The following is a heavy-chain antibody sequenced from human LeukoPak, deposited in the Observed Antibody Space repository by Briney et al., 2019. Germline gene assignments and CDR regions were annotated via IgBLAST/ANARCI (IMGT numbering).Heavy chain of an antibody. V-gene: IGHV3-23*01. Sequence: GGSLRLSCEGSGFTFRSYAMTWIRQAPGKGLEWVSVISGSGDRTHYADSVKGRFIISRDNSKNTLYVQMNSLRAEDTALYYCAKGFRDYGDYVSYFDYWGQGTLVTVSS. CDR2: ISGSGDRT. D-gene: IGHD4-17*01. J-gene: IGHJ4*02. CDR1: GFTFRSYA. CDR3: AKGFRDYGDYVSYFDY.